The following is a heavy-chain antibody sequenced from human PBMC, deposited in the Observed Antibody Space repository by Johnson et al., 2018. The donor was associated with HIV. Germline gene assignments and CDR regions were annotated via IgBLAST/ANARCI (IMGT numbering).Heavy chain of an antibody. CDR2: IYSGGST. V-gene: IGHV3-66*01. CDR3: VREQWLVREDFPGGFDI. J-gene: IGHJ3*02. Sequence: VQLVESGGGLVQPGGSLRLSCAASGFTFRNYLMSWVRQAPGKGLEWVSVIYSGGSTKYADSVKGRFIISRDNSKNRVFLQMNSLRAEDTALYYCVREQWLVREDFPGGFDIWDQGTMVTVS. D-gene: IGHD6-19*01. CDR1: GFTFRNYL.